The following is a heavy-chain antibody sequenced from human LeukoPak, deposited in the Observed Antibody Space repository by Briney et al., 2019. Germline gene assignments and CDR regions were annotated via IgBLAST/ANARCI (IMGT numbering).Heavy chain of an antibody. V-gene: IGHV1-18*01. CDR1: GYTFTNYG. D-gene: IGHD2-15*01. CDR3: ARSQGHRLLNYYSYYMDV. J-gene: IGHJ6*03. Sequence: ASVTVSFTASGYTFTNYGLSRVRQAPGQGLERMGWISAYNGNTNYEQKFQDRVTMTTDTATTTAYLELKSLRSDDTAVYYCARSQGHRLLNYYSYYMDVWGKGTTVTVSS. CDR2: ISAYNGNT.